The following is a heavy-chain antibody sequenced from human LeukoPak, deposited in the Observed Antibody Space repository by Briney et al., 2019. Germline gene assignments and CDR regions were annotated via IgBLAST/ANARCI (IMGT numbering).Heavy chain of an antibody. D-gene: IGHD3-10*01. V-gene: IGHV3-74*01. J-gene: IGHJ4*02. CDR1: GFTFSSYW. Sequence: PGGPLRLSCAASGFTFSSYWMHWLRQAPGKGLVWVSRINSDGSSTTYADSVKGRFTISRDNAKNTLYLQMNSLRAEDTAVYYCAMSYYGSVYWGQGTLVTVSS. CDR3: AMSYYGSVY. CDR2: INSDGSST.